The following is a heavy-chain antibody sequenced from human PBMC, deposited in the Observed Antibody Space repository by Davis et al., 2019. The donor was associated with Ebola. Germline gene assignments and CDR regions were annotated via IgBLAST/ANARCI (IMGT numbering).Heavy chain of an antibody. J-gene: IGHJ6*03. Sequence: GESLKISCAASGFTFSSYSMNWVRQAPGKGLEWVSSISSSSSYIYYADSVKGRFTISRDNAKNSLYLQMNSLRAEDTAVYYCARYVHKAARPNYYYCMDVWGKGTTVTVSS. CDR2: ISSSSSYI. D-gene: IGHD6-6*01. CDR3: ARYVHKAARPNYYYCMDV. CDR1: GFTFSSYS. V-gene: IGHV3-21*01.